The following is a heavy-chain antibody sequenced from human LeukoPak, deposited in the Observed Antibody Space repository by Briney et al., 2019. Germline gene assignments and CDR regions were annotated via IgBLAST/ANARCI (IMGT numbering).Heavy chain of an antibody. Sequence: GGSLRLSCAASGFTFSSHEMDWVRQAPGKGLEWISHITTSGSKTYYADSVKGRFTISRDNAKSSLYLQMNSLRAEDTAVYYCGRYLNYWGQGTLVTVSS. CDR3: GRYLNY. CDR1: GFTFSSHE. CDR2: ITTSGSKT. V-gene: IGHV3-48*03. J-gene: IGHJ4*02. D-gene: IGHD3-10*01.